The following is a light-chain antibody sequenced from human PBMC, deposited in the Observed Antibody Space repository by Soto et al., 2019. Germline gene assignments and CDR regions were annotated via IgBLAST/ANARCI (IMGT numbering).Light chain of an antibody. Sequence: QLVLTQPPSVSGAPGQRVTIACTGSSSNIGAGYDVHWYQRPPGTVPKLLIYAYDTRPSGVPDRFSGSKSGASASLAISGLQAEDEADYYCQSYDSSLNIMVFGGGTKLTVL. V-gene: IGLV1-40*01. CDR3: QSYDSSLNIMV. CDR1: SSNIGAGYD. J-gene: IGLJ2*01. CDR2: AYD.